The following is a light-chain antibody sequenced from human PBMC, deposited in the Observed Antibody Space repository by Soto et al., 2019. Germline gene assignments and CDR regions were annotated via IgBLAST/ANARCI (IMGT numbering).Light chain of an antibody. CDR3: SAYTARNTLM. CDR2: EVR. J-gene: IGLJ3*02. Sequence: QSALTQPASVSGSPGQSITISCTGTMRDVGAYNLVSWYQQYPGTAPKLMIYEVRNRPSGISTRFSGSKSGNTASLTISGLQPEDEGDYYCSAYTARNTLMFGGGTKLTVL. CDR1: MRDVGAYNL. V-gene: IGLV2-14*01.